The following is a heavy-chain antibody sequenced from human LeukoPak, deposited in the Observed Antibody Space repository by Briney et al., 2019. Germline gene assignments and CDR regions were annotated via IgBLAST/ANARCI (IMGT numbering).Heavy chain of an antibody. D-gene: IGHD3-3*01. CDR1: GGTFSSYA. CDR2: ISAYNGNT. V-gene: IGHV1-18*01. J-gene: IGHJ4*02. CDR3: ARYDFWSGYSKYYFDY. Sequence: ASVKVSCKASGGTFSSYAISWVRQAPGQGLEWMGWISAYNGNTNYAQKLQGRVTMTTDTSTSTAYMELRSLRSDDTAVYYCARYDFWSGYSKYYFDYWGQGTLVTVSS.